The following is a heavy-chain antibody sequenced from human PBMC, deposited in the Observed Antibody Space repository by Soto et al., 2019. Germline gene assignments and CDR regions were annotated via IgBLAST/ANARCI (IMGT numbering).Heavy chain of an antibody. D-gene: IGHD3-22*01. CDR1: GFTFDDYA. V-gene: IGHV3-9*01. Sequence: PGGSLRLSCAASGFTFDDYAMHWVRHAQGKGLEWVSGISWSSGSIGYADSVKGRFTISRDNAKNSLYLQMNSLRAEDTALYYCAKDSRGSYYYDSSGYFDPWGQGTLVTVSS. J-gene: IGHJ5*02. CDR2: ISWSSGSI. CDR3: AKDSRGSYYYDSSGYFDP.